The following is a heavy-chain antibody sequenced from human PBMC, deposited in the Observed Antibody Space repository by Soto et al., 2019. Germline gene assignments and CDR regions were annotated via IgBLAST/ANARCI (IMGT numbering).Heavy chain of an antibody. V-gene: IGHV3-11*01. D-gene: IGHD4-4*01. Sequence: PGGSLRLSCAASGFSFSDYYMTRIRQAPGSGLDWLAYISGSGTTLYYADSVKGRFTISRDNANNSLFLQMNSLRVEDTAVYYCARVINDYSSHETPPRFDPWGQGTLVTVSS. J-gene: IGHJ5*02. CDR2: ISGSGTTL. CDR3: ARVINDYSSHETPPRFDP. CDR1: GFSFSDYY.